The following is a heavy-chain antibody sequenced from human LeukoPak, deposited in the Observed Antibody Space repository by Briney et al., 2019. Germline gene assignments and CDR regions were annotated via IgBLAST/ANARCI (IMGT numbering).Heavy chain of an antibody. CDR2: IYYSGST. J-gene: IGHJ5*02. D-gene: IGHD6-6*01. CDR3: ASQQLVHHWFDP. CDR1: GGSISSYY. V-gene: IGHV4-59*01. Sequence: SETLSLTCTVSGGSISSYYWSWIRQPPGKGLEWIGYIYYSGSTNYNPSLKSRVTISVDTSNNQFSLKLSSVTAADTAVYYCASQQLVHHWFDPWGQGTLVTVSS.